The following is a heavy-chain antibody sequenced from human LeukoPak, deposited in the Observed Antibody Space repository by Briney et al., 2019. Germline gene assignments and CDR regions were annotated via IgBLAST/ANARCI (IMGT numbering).Heavy chain of an antibody. CDR2: IKSNTNGGTT. CDR3: TTEYWGSNY. Sequence: GGSLRLSCTGSGFSFSSAWMNWVRQAPGKGLEWVGLIKSNTNGGTTAYAAPVKGRFTISRDDSKNTLYLQMDSLKTEDTGVYYCTTEYWGSNYWGQGTLVTVSS. J-gene: IGHJ4*02. CDR1: GFSFSSAW. V-gene: IGHV3-15*07. D-gene: IGHD7-27*01.